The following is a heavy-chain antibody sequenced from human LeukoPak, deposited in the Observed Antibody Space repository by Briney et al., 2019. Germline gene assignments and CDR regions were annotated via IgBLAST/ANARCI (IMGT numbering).Heavy chain of an antibody. D-gene: IGHD1-26*01. CDR2: IYHNGNT. J-gene: IGHJ4*02. Sequence: SETLSLTCTVSTYSISSGYYWGWIRQPPGKGLEWIGNIYHNGNTYYNPSLKSRVTISVDTSKKQFSLKLSSVTAADTAVYYCARATWELLDYWGQGTLVTVSS. V-gene: IGHV4-38-2*02. CDR3: ARATWELLDY. CDR1: TYSISSGYY.